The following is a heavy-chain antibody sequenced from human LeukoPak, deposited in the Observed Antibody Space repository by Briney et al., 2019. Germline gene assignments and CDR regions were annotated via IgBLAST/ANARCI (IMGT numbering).Heavy chain of an antibody. CDR3: AKGYDFWSGYNDY. CDR2: ISGSGGRT. Sequence: GGSLRLSCAVSGFTFRSFAMSWVRQAPGKGLEWVSVISGSGGRTYHADSVKGRFTISRDNSKNTLYLQMNSLRVEDTAEYYCAKGYDFWSGYNDYWGQGTLVTVSS. D-gene: IGHD3-3*01. J-gene: IGHJ4*02. V-gene: IGHV3-23*01. CDR1: GFTFRSFA.